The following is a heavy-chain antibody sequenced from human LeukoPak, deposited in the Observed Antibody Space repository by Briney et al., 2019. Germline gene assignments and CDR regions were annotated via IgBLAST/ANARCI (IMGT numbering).Heavy chain of an antibody. CDR1: GFTFSSYG. Sequence: GGSLRLSCAASGFTFSSYGMHWVRQAPGKGLEWVAVISYDGSNKYYADSVKGRFTISRDNSKNTLYLQMNSLRAEDTAVYYCAKNRRDWAYPDAFDIWGQGTMVTVSS. V-gene: IGHV3-30*18. CDR3: AKNRRDWAYPDAFDI. D-gene: IGHD1-14*01. CDR2: ISYDGSNK. J-gene: IGHJ3*02.